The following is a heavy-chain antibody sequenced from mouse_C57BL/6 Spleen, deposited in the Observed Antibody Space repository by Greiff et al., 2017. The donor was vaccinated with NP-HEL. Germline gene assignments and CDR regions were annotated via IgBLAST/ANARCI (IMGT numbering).Heavy chain of an antibody. CDR3: ARRNIYYGSSYAMDY. J-gene: IGHJ4*01. CDR2: FDPANGNT. V-gene: IGHV14-3*01. Sequence: EVKLVESVAELVRPGASVKLSCTASGFNIKNTYMHWVKQRPEQGLEWIGRFDPANGNTKYDPKFQGQAPITADTSSNTAYLQLSSLTSEDTDIYYCARRNIYYGSSYAMDYWGQGTSVTVSS. D-gene: IGHD1-1*01. CDR1: GFNIKNTY.